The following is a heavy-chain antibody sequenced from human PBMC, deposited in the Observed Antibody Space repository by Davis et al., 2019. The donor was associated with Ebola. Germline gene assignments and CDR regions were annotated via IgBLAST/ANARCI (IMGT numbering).Heavy chain of an antibody. CDR2: TYYRSKWLH. CDR3: ARAVWSGEKH. Sequence: SQTLSLTCAISGDSVSNHSADWSWIRQSPSRGLEWLGRTYYRSKWLHEYADSVRSRITINPDTSKNQFSLQLNSVTPEDTAVYYCARAVWSGEKHWGQGTLVTVSS. V-gene: IGHV6-1*01. J-gene: IGHJ4*02. D-gene: IGHD3-3*01. CDR1: GDSVSNHSAD.